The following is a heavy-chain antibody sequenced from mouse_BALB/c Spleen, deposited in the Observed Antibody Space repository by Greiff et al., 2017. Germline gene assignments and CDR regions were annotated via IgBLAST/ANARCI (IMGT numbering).Heavy chain of an antibody. J-gene: IGHJ2*01. CDR2: ISSGGST. V-gene: IGHV5-6-5*01. CDR3: AREGDVLDY. CDR1: GFTFSSYA. Sequence: EVNVVESGGGLVKPGGSLKLSCAASGFTFSSYAMSWVRQTPEKRLEWVASISSGGSTYYPDSVKGRFTISRDNARNILYLQMSSLRSEDTAMYYCAREGDVLDYWGQGTTLTVSS. D-gene: IGHD3-3*01.